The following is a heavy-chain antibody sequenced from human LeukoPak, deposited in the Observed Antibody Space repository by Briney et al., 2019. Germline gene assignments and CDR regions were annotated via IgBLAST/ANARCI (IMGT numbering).Heavy chain of an antibody. CDR1: GGSISSSSYY. CDR2: IYYSGST. CDR3: ARGEGGSYGAFDI. Sequence: SETLSLTCTVSGGSISSSSYYWGWIRQPPGKGLEWIGSIYYSGSTYYNPSLKSRVTISVDTSKNQFSLKLSSVTAADTAVYYCARGEGGSYGAFDIWGQGTMVTVSS. V-gene: IGHV4-39*07. J-gene: IGHJ3*02. D-gene: IGHD1-26*01.